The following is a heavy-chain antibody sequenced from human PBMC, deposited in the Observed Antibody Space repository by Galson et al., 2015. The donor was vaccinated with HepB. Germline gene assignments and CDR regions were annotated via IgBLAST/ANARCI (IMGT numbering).Heavy chain of an antibody. CDR1: GDSVSSNRAA. D-gene: IGHD5-12*01. CDR2: TFYRSKWYN. V-gene: IGHV6-1*01. Sequence: CAISGDSVSSNRAAWNWIRQSPSRGLEWLGRTFYRSKWYNDYAVSVESRMTIDPDTSRNQFSLHLNSVTPEDTALYYCAREVHHDDYNYYMDVWGKGSTVTVSS. J-gene: IGHJ6*03. CDR3: AREVHHDDYNYYMDV.